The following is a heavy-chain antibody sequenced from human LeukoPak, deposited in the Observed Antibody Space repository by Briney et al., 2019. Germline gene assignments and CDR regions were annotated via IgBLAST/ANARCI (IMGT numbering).Heavy chain of an antibody. V-gene: IGHV1-69*06. CDR2: IIPIFGTA. D-gene: IGHD6-19*01. J-gene: IGHJ6*03. CDR1: GGTFSSYA. CDR3: ARAIAVAGSDYYYYYMDV. Sequence: SVKVSCKASGGTFSSYAISWVRQAPGQGLKWMGRIIPIFGTANYAQKFQGRVTITADKSTSTAYMELSSLRSEDTAVYYCARAIAVAGSDYYYYYMDVWGKGTTVTVSS.